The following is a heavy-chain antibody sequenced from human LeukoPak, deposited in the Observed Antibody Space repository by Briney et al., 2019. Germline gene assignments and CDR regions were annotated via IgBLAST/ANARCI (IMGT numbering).Heavy chain of an antibody. D-gene: IGHD2-15*01. CDR1: GFTVSSNY. J-gene: IGHJ4*02. CDR3: AKDVVVVVAATFDY. Sequence: GGSLRLSCAAPGFTVSSNYMSWVRQAPGKGLEWVSAISGSGGSTYYADSVKGRFTISRDNSKNTLYLQMNSLRAEDTAVYYCAKDVVVVVAATFDYWGQGTLVTVSS. CDR2: ISGSGGST. V-gene: IGHV3-23*01.